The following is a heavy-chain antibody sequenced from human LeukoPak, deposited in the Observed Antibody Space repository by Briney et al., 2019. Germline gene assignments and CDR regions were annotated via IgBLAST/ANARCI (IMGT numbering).Heavy chain of an antibody. J-gene: IGHJ5*02. CDR2: ISSSSYI. D-gene: IGHD3-16*01. V-gene: IGHV3-21*01. Sequence: GGSLRLSCAASGFTFSSYSMNWVRQAPGKGLEWVSSISSSSYIYYADSVKGRFTISRDNAKNSLYLQMNSLRAEDTAVYYCAREELGSSLGFDPWGQGTLVTVSS. CDR3: AREELGSSLGFDP. CDR1: GFTFSSYS.